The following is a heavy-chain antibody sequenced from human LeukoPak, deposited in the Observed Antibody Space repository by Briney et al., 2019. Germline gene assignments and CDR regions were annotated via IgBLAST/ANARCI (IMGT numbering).Heavy chain of an antibody. D-gene: IGHD6-19*01. CDR2: IYPGDSDP. CDR3: ARQFGEYSSGPSVDY. CDR1: GYSFTSYW. V-gene: IGHV5-51*01. J-gene: IGHJ4*02. Sequence: GASLKISCKGSGYSFTSYWIGWVRQMPGKGLEWRGMIYPGDSDPRYSPSFQGQVTISADKSISTAYLQWSSLKPSDNAMYYWARQFGEYSSGPSVDYWGQGTLVTVSS.